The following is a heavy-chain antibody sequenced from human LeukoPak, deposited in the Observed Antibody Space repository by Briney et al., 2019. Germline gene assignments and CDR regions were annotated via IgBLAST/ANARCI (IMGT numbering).Heavy chain of an antibody. CDR2: ISPSGGAT. Sequence: GGSLRLSCEASGFTFSTSAMTWVRQAPGKGLEWVSGISPSGGATHYSDSVKGRFTISRDTSRNTLYLQMNSLRADDTAVYYCSKLGLTTVPSNYWGQGALVTVSS. V-gene: IGHV3-23*01. CDR3: SKLGLTTVPSNY. J-gene: IGHJ4*02. D-gene: IGHD4-17*01. CDR1: GFTFSTSA.